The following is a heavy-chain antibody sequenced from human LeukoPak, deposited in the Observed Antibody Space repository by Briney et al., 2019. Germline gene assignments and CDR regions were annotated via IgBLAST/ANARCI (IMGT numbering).Heavy chain of an antibody. CDR2: IYYNGNT. D-gene: IGHD3-10*01. J-gene: IGHJ4*02. CDR1: GGSVSSGSYY. Sequence: SETLSLTCTVSGGSVSSGSYYWGWIRQPPGKGLEWIGNIYYNGNTYYNPSLKSRVSISVDTSKNQFSLKLSSVTAADTAVYYCARGMGITMVRGVPFDYWGQGTLVTVSS. V-gene: IGHV4-39*01. CDR3: ARGMGITMVRGVPFDY.